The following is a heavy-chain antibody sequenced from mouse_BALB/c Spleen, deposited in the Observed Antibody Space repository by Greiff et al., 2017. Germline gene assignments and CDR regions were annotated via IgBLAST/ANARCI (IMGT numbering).Heavy chain of an antibody. V-gene: IGHV14-4*02. CDR3: NAAGYAMDY. Sequence: EVQVVESGAELVRSGASVKLSCTASGFNIKDYYMHWVKQRPEQGLEWIGWIDPENGDTEYAPKFQGKATMTADTSSNTAYLQLSSLTSEDTAVYYCNAAGYAMDYWGQGTSVTVSS. CDR2: IDPENGDT. CDR1: GFNIKDYY. J-gene: IGHJ4*01.